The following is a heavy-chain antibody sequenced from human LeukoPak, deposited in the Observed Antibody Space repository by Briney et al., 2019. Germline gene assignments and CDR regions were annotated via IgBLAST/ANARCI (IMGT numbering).Heavy chain of an antibody. V-gene: IGHV3-9*01. J-gene: IGHJ4*02. CDR3: AKDTEAVETLFDY. D-gene: IGHD6-19*01. CDR1: GFTFDDYA. Sequence: GGSLRLSCAASGFTFDDYAMHWVRHAPGKGLEWVSGISWNSGSIGYADSVKGRFTISRDNAKNSLYLQMNSLRAEDTALYYCAKDTEAVETLFDYWGQGTLVTVSS. CDR2: ISWNSGSI.